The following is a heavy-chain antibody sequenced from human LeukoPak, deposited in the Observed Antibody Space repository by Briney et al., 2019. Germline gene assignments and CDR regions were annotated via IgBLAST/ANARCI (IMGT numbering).Heavy chain of an antibody. J-gene: IGHJ4*02. V-gene: IGHV1-69*05. D-gene: IGHD4-11*01. CDR3: ARGQDYSNYFDY. CDR1: GGTFSSYA. Sequence: GASVKVSCKASGGTFSSYAIHWVRQAPGQGLEWMGGIIPIFGTANYAQKFQGRVTITTDESTSTAYMELSSLRSEDTAVYYCARGQDYSNYFDYWGQGTLVTVSS. CDR2: IIPIFGTA.